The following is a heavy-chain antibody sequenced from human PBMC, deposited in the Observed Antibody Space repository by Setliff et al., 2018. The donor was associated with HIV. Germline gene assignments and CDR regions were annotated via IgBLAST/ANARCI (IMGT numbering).Heavy chain of an antibody. CDR1: GVSISAYF. J-gene: IGHJ4*02. CDR3: ARSTPSVGYISEH. D-gene: IGHD5-12*01. V-gene: IGHV4-59*01. CDR2: IDNSGNT. Sequence: PSETLSLTCAVSGVSISAYFWSWIRQSPEKGLEWIGYIDNSGNTNYSPSLKNRITISRDTSKNQFSLKLNSVTAADAAVYYCARSTPSVGYISEHWGQGTLVTVSS.